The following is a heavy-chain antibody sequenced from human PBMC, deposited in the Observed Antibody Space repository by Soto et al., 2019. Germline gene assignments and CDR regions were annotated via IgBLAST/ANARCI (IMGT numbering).Heavy chain of an antibody. J-gene: IGHJ6*02. CDR1: GFTFNVYG. Sequence: QVQLVQSGAEVKNPGSSVKVSCKTSGFTFNVYGIHWVRQAPGQGLEWMGGLIPIYAEPYYAQKFQGRVTITADKSTTTVHLELSSLRSDDTAVYFCARVREPHLDHYGLDVWGQGTTVTVS. CDR2: LIPIYAEP. D-gene: IGHD1-1*01. CDR3: ARVREPHLDHYGLDV. V-gene: IGHV1-69*06.